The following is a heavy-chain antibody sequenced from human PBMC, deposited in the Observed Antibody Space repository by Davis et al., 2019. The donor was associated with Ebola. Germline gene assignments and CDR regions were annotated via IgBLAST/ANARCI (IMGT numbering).Heavy chain of an antibody. CDR3: AKDQYSSSGYYYYGMDV. J-gene: IGHJ6*04. D-gene: IGHD6-13*01. CDR2: ISYDGSNK. Sequence: GGSLRLSCAASGFTFSDYYMSWIRQAPGKGLEWVAVISYDGSNKYYADSVKGRFTISRDNSKNTLYLQMNSLRAEDTAVYYCAKDQYSSSGYYYYGMDVWGKGTTVTVSS. V-gene: IGHV3-30*18. CDR1: GFTFSDYY.